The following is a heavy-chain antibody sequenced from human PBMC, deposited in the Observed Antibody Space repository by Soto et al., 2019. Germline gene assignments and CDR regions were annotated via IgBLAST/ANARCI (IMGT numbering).Heavy chain of an antibody. D-gene: IGHD5-12*01. CDR2: ISSSSSYI. CDR1: GFTFSSYS. CDR3: AREGLEMATISRYDY. J-gene: IGHJ4*02. V-gene: IGHV3-21*01. Sequence: EVQLVESGGGLVKPGGSLRLSCAASGFTFSSYSMNWVRQAPGKGLEWVSSISSSSSYIYYAGSVKGRFTISRDNAKNSLYLQMNSLRAEDTAVYYCAREGLEMATISRYDYWGQGTLVTVSS.